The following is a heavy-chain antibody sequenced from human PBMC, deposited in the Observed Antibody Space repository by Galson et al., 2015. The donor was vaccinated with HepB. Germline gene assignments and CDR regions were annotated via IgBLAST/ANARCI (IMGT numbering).Heavy chain of an antibody. CDR1: GFTFSSYG. Sequence: SLRLSCAASGFTFSSYGMHWVRQAPGKGLEWVAVIWYDGSNKYYADSVKGRFTISRDNSKNTLYLQMNSLRAEDTAVYYCASHGPGGGMDVWGQGTTVTVSS. D-gene: IGHD1-26*01. J-gene: IGHJ6*02. CDR3: ASHGPGGGMDV. V-gene: IGHV3-33*08. CDR2: IWYDGSNK.